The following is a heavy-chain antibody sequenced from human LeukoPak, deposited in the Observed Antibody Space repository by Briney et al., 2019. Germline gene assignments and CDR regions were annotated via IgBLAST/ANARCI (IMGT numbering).Heavy chain of an antibody. CDR2: IIPIFGTA. V-gene: IGHV1-69*13. Sequence: ASVKVSCKASGGTFSSYAISWVRQAPGQGLEGMGGIIPIFGTANYAQKFQGRVTITADESTSTAYMELSSLRSEDTAVYYCARAKGSSSGGNFDYWGQGTLVTVSS. CDR3: ARAKGSSSGGNFDY. CDR1: GGTFSSYA. D-gene: IGHD6-6*01. J-gene: IGHJ4*02.